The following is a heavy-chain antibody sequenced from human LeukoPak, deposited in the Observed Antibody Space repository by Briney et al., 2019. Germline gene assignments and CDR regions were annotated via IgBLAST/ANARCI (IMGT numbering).Heavy chain of an antibody. CDR3: ARQWATIGGIYYFDY. V-gene: IGHV4-59*01. D-gene: IGHD5-12*01. CDR1: GGSISSYY. CDR2: IYYSGST. J-gene: IGHJ4*02. Sequence: SETLSLTCTVSGGSISSYYWRCIRQRPGKGLEWIGYIYYSGSTNYNPSLKSRVTISVDTSKNQFSLKLSSVTAADTAVYYCARQWATIGGIYYFDYWGQGTLVTVSS.